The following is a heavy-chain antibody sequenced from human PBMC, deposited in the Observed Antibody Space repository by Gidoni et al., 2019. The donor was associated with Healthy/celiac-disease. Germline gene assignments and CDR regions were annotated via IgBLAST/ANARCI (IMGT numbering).Heavy chain of an antibody. D-gene: IGHD5-12*01. Sequence: QVQLVQSGAEVKKPGSSVTVSCKASGGTFSSYAISWVRQAPGQGLEWMGGIIPIFGTANYAQKFQGRVTITADESTSTAYMELSSLRSEDTAVYYCARVSQGQVDVDGYTLGYWGQGTLVTVSS. CDR2: IIPIFGTA. CDR1: GGTFSSYA. J-gene: IGHJ4*02. V-gene: IGHV1-69*01. CDR3: ARVSQGQVDVDGYTLGY.